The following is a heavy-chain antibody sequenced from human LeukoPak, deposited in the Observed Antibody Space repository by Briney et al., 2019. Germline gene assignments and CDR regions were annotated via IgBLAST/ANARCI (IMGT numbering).Heavy chain of an antibody. Sequence: PSETLSLTCTVSGASISSYYWSWIRQPPGKGLEWIGYLYNTRNTYYNPSLKSRVTISVDTSKNQCSLKLTSVTAADTAVYYCARVVYRGENWFDPWGQGTLVTVSS. CDR3: ARVVYRGENWFDP. D-gene: IGHD3-10*01. CDR1: GASISSYY. J-gene: IGHJ5*02. CDR2: LYNTRNT. V-gene: IGHV4-59*01.